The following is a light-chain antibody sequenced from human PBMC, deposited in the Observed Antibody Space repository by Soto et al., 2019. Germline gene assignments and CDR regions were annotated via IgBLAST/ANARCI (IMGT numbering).Light chain of an antibody. Sequence: DIQMTQSPSSLSASVGDRVTITCRASQDISDFLAWYQQKPGKVPELLIYSASTLQSGVPSRFSGSGSGTDFTLTITSLQPEDVATYYCQKYKSAPFTFGRGTKVDIK. V-gene: IGKV1-27*01. CDR2: SAS. CDR1: QDISDF. J-gene: IGKJ3*01. CDR3: QKYKSAPFT.